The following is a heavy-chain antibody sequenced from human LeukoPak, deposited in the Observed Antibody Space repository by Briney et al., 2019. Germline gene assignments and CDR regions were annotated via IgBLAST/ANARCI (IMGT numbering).Heavy chain of an antibody. Sequence: GESLKISYKGSGYSFTSYWISWVRQMPGKGLEWMGRIDPSDSYTNYSPSFQGHVTISADKSISTAYLQWSSVRASDTAIYYCARPDYFASHDWGQGTLVTVSS. V-gene: IGHV5-10-1*01. J-gene: IGHJ4*02. CDR2: IDPSDSYT. CDR3: ARPDYFASHD. D-gene: IGHD3-10*01. CDR1: GYSFTSYW.